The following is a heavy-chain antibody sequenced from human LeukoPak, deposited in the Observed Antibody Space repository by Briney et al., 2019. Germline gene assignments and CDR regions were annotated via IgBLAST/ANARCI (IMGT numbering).Heavy chain of an antibody. J-gene: IGHJ4*02. CDR1: GFTFSNYA. D-gene: IGHD1-26*01. CDR3: AKERGVGATAGSLATFDN. V-gene: IGHV3-23*01. CDR2: ISASGITT. Sequence: PGGSLRLSRAASGFTFSNYAMSWVRQAPGKGLEWVSSISASGITTYYADSVRGRFTIFRDTSENTLFLQMNSLRADDTAVYYCAKERGVGATAGSLATFDNWGQGTLVTVSS.